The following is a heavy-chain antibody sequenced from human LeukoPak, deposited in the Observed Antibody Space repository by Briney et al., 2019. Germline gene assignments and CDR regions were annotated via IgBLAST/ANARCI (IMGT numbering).Heavy chain of an antibody. J-gene: IGHJ4*02. CDR3: ARDTPGSAIVPEGNFDY. Sequence: SETLSLTCTVSGGSISSSSYYWGWIRQPPGKGLEWIGSIYYSGSTYYNPSLKSRVTISVDTSKNQFSLKLSSVTAADTAVYYCARDTPGSAIVPEGNFDYWGQGTLVTVSS. CDR2: IYYSGST. CDR1: GGSISSSSYY. D-gene: IGHD2-15*01. V-gene: IGHV4-39*07.